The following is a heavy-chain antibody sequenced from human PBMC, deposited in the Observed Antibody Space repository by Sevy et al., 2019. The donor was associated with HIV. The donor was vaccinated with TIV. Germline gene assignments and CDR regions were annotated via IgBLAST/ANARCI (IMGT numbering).Heavy chain of an antibody. Sequence: GGSLRLSCEASGFSFSNYGMNWVRQAPGKGLEWVSGTSGSGGSTYYADSVKGRFTISRDNSKNTLYLQMNSLRAEDTAVYSCAKDGESYVWGSHYDYWGPGTLVTVSS. D-gene: IGHD3-16*01. CDR3: AKDGESYVWGSHYDY. CDR2: TSGSGGST. V-gene: IGHV3-23*01. CDR1: GFSFSNYG. J-gene: IGHJ4*02.